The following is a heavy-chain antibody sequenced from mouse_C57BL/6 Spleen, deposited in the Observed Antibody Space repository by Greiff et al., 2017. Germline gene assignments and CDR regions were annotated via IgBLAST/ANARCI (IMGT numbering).Heavy chain of an antibody. D-gene: IGHD3-2*02. V-gene: IGHV1-81*01. CDR2: IYPRSGNT. Sequence: QVQLKESGAELARPGASVKLSCKASGYTFTSYGISWVKQRTGQGLEWIGEIYPRSGNTYYNEKFKGKATLTADKSSSTAYMELRSLTSEDSAVYFCARSGAAQATDYFDYWGQGTTLTVSS. J-gene: IGHJ2*01. CDR1: GYTFTSYG. CDR3: ARSGAAQATDYFDY.